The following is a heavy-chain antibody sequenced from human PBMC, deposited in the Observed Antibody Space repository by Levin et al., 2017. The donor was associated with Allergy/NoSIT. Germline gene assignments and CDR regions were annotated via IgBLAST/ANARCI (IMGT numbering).Heavy chain of an antibody. V-gene: IGHV5-51*01. CDR3: ARRHYSGSGSSDY. D-gene: IGHD3-10*01. CDR1: GYGFSNYW. CDR2: IHPANSDT. Sequence: GESLKISCRDSGYGFSNYWIGWVRQMPGKGLEWMGIIHPANSDTQYSPSFQGQVTISVDTSINTAYVQWSSLKASDTAMYDCARRHYSGSGSSDYWGQGTLVTVSA. J-gene: IGHJ4*02.